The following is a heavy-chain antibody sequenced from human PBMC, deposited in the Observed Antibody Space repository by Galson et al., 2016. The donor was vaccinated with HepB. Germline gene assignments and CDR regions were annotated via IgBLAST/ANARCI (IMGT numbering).Heavy chain of an antibody. J-gene: IGHJ6*01. CDR1: GFSFSDYY. V-gene: IGHV3-11*06. CDR2: ISDNNTYA. Sequence: SLRLSCAASGFSFSDYYMNCVRQAPGKGLEWVSYISDNNTYANYADSVKGRFTNSRDNAKNSLYLQMNSLRAEDRAVYYCARDLGLHQGPIGLPPGTLLQEHLWG. CDR3: ARDLGLHQGPIGLPPGTLLQEHL. D-gene: IGHD3-16*01.